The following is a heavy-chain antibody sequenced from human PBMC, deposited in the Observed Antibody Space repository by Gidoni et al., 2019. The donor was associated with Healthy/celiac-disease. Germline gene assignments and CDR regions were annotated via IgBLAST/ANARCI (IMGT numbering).Heavy chain of an antibody. CDR1: GLPSSSYN. CDR3: ARDTVVTDYWYFDL. D-gene: IGHD2-15*01. J-gene: IGHJ2*01. V-gene: IGHV3-48*02. CDR2: ISSSSSTI. Sequence: EVQLVVSGGGLVQPGGSLRLSCPASGLPSSSYNMTWGRQAPGKGLEWVSYISSSSSTIYYADSVKGRFTISRDNAKNSLYLQMNSLRDEDTAVYYCARDTVVTDYWYFDLWGRGTLVTVSS.